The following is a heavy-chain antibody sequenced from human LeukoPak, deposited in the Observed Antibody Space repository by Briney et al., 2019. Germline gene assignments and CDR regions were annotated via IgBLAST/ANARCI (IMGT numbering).Heavy chain of an antibody. Sequence: GGYLRLSCAASGFTLRSNGMSWVRQAPGQGLEWVLCISVSAGTTQHTDSVKGRFTSARDKTKSTMYLQMNSLRAEDTAVYYCAKHISSWYYMDVWGKGTTVTVSS. J-gene: IGHJ6*03. CDR3: AKHISSWYYMDV. D-gene: IGHD6-13*01. CDR1: GFTLRSNG. CDR2: ISVSAGTT. V-gene: IGHV3-23*01.